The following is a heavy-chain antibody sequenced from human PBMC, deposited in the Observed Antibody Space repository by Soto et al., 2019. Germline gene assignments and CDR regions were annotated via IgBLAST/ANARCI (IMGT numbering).Heavy chain of an antibody. V-gene: IGHV2-5*02. CDR1: GFSLSTSGVG. J-gene: IGHJ5*02. CDR3: AHIPSYYQYDWFDP. Sequence: QITLKESGPTLVKPPQTLTLTCTFSGFSLSTSGVGVGWIRQPPGKALECLALIYWDGDKRYSPSLKSRLSITKDTSKNQVVLTMTNMDPVDTATYYCAHIPSYYQYDWFDPWGQGTLVTVSS. D-gene: IGHD3-10*01. CDR2: IYWDGDK.